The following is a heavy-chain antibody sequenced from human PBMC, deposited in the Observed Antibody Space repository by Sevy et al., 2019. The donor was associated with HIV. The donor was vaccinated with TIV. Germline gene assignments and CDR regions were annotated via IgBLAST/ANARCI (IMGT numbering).Heavy chain of an antibody. J-gene: IGHJ3*02. D-gene: IGHD3-16*01. CDR2: MNPNSGNT. V-gene: IGHV1-8*03. CDR3: ARASTYHYDAFDI. Sequence: ASVKVSCKASGYTFTSYDINWVRQATGQGLEWMGWMNPNSGNTGYVQKFQGRVTITRNTSISTAYMELSSLRSEDTAVYYCARASTYHYDAFDIRGQGTMVTVSS. CDR1: GYTFTSYD.